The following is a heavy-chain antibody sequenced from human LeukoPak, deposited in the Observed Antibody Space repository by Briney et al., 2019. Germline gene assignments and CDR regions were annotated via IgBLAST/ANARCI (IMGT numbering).Heavy chain of an antibody. D-gene: IGHD3-22*01. V-gene: IGHV3-21*01. CDR3: ARESSGYFY. CDR1: GFTFGTYS. CDR2: ISSGSSFI. J-gene: IGHJ4*02. Sequence: MAGGSLRLSCAASGFTFGTYSMNWVRQAPGKGLEWVSSISSGSSFIYYADSVEGRFTISRDNAKNSLCLQMNSLRAEDTAVYYCARESSGYFYWGQGTLVPVSS.